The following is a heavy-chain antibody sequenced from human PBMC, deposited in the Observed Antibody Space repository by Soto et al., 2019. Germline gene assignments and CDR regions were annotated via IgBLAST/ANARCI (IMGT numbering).Heavy chain of an antibody. Sequence: KPAESLRLSCAASGFTFSSYSMNWVRQAPGKGLEWVSSISSSSSYIYYADSVKGRFTISRDNAKNSLYLQMNSLRAEDTAVYYCASVDTAMVFDYWGQGTLVTVSS. CDR1: GFTFSSYS. D-gene: IGHD5-18*01. V-gene: IGHV3-21*01. CDR3: ASVDTAMVFDY. CDR2: ISSSSSYI. J-gene: IGHJ4*02.